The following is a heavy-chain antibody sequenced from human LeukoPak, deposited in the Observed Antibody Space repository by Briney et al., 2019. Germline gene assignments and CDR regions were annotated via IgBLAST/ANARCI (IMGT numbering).Heavy chain of an antibody. D-gene: IGHD5-18*01. J-gene: IGHJ5*02. CDR2: IIPIVGTP. V-gene: IGHV1-69*13. CDR3: ARNVDTAMVTLNWFDP. CDR1: GGTLSSYA. Sequence: ASVKVSCKASGGTLSSYAVSWVRQAPGQGLEWMGGIIPIVGTPNYAQKFQGRVTITAGESTSTAYMELSSLRSEDTAVYYCARNVDTAMVTLNWFDPWGQGTLVTVSS.